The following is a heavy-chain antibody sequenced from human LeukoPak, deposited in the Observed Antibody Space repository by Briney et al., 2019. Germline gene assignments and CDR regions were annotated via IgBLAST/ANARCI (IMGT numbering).Heavy chain of an antibody. CDR3: AREIIAVAAYNWFDP. D-gene: IGHD6-19*01. Sequence: ASVKVSCKASGYTFTGYYMHWVRQAPGQGLEWMGWINSNSGGTNYAQKFQGRVTMTRDTSISTAYMELSRLRSDDTAVYYCAREIIAVAAYNWFDPWGQGTLVTVSS. J-gene: IGHJ5*02. CDR1: GYTFTGYY. CDR2: INSNSGGT. V-gene: IGHV1-2*02.